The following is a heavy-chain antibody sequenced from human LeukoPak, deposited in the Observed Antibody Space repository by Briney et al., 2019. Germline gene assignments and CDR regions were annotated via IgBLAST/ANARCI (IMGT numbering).Heavy chain of an antibody. CDR1: GGSISSYY. Sequence: SETLSLTCTVSGGSISSYYWSWIRQPPGKGLEWIGYIYYSGSTNYNPSLKSRVTISVDTSKNQFSLKLSSVTAADTAVYYCARVASAAADTDNWFDPWGQGTLVTVSS. V-gene: IGHV4-59*01. CDR2: IYYSGST. D-gene: IGHD6-13*01. J-gene: IGHJ5*02. CDR3: ARVASAAADTDNWFDP.